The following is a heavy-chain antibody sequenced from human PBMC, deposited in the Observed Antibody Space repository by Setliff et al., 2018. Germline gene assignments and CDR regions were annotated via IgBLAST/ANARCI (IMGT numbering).Heavy chain of an antibody. CDR3: ARLGTKDSSGWYYYYYGMDV. Sequence: GSLRLSCAASGFSISNSWMNWVRQAPGKGLEWVSYISSSSSTIYYADSVKGRFTISRDNAKNSLYLQMNSLRAEDTAVYYCARLGTKDSSGWYYYYYGMDVWGQGTTVTVSS. D-gene: IGHD6-19*01. J-gene: IGHJ6*02. CDR1: GFSISNSW. V-gene: IGHV3-48*04. CDR2: ISSSSSTI.